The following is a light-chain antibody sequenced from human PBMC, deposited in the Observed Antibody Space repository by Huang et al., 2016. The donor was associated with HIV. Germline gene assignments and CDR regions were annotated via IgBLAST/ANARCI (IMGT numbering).Light chain of an antibody. Sequence: IQLTQSPSSLSASVGDRFTITGRASQGISSYLAWYQQRPGKAPKLLSYAASTLQTGVPSRFSGSGSGTAFTLTINSLQPEDVATYYCQQVNNYPWTFGQGTGVEIK. CDR2: AAS. J-gene: IGKJ1*01. CDR3: QQVNNYPWT. V-gene: IGKV1-9*01. CDR1: QGISSY.